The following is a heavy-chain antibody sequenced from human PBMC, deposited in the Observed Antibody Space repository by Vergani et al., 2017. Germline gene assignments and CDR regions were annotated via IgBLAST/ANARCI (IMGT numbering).Heavy chain of an antibody. Sequence: EVQLLESGGGLVQPGGSPRLSCAASGFTFSSYAMSWVRQAPGKGLEWVSAISGSGGSTYYADSVKGRFTISRDNSKNTLYLQMNSLRAEDTAVYYCAKGDSIAVAGLVDYWGQGTLVTVSS. CDR1: GFTFSSYA. CDR3: AKGDSIAVAGLVDY. D-gene: IGHD6-19*01. J-gene: IGHJ4*02. V-gene: IGHV3-23*01. CDR2: ISGSGGST.